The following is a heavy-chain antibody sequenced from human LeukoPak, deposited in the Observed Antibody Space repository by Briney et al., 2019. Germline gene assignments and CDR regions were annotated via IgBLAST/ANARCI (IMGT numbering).Heavy chain of an antibody. V-gene: IGHV3-21*01. CDR3: ARVLLMNKYGMDV. D-gene: IGHD1/OR15-1a*01. CDR2: ISSGSSYI. CDR1: GFTFSSYS. Sequence: PGGSLRLSCAASGFTFSSYSMNWVRQAPGKGLEWVSSISSGSSYIYYADSVKGRFTISRDNAKNSLYLQMNSLRAEDTAVYYCARVLLMNKYGMDVWGQGTTVTVSS. J-gene: IGHJ6*02.